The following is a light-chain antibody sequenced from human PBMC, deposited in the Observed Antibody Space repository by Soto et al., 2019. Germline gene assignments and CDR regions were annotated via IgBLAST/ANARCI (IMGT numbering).Light chain of an antibody. CDR1: QSLLHSNGYNY. CDR2: LGS. Sequence: DIVMTQSPLSLPVTPGEPASISCRSSQSLLHSNGYNYLDWYLQKPGQSPQLLIYLGSNRASGVPDRFSGSGSGKDFTLKISRVEAEDVGVYYCMQALHTPRTFGQGTKVEIK. V-gene: IGKV2-28*01. J-gene: IGKJ1*01. CDR3: MQALHTPRT.